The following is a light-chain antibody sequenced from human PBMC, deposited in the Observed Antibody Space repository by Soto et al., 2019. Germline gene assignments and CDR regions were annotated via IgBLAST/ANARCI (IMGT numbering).Light chain of an antibody. V-gene: IGKV3-20*01. J-gene: IGKJ1*01. Sequence: EIVLTQSPGTLSSSPGERATLSCRASQSVTSNYFAWYQQKPGQAPRLLIYGASSSATGSPDRFSGSGSLANFSLTIIRLEPEDFAVYYCQHYVSSPWTFGQGTKVEIK. CDR2: GAS. CDR1: QSVTSNY. CDR3: QHYVSSPWT.